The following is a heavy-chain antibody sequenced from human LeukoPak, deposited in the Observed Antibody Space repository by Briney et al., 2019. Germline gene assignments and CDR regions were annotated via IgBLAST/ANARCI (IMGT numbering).Heavy chain of an antibody. J-gene: IGHJ4*02. CDR2: IRSRGYGETI. D-gene: IGHD3-9*01. CDR1: GFTFSSYA. V-gene: IGHV3-49*04. CDR3: ATGAGTVLSPGIRY. Sequence: GGSLRLSCAASGFTFSSYAMSWVRQAPGKGLEWVGSIRSRGYGETIEYAASVKGRFTISRDDFKSIAYLQMNSLKSEDTAVYYCATGAGTVLSPGIRYWGQGALVTVSS.